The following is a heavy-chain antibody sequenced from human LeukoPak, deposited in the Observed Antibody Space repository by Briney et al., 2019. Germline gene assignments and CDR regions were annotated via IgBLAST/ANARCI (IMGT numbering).Heavy chain of an antibody. V-gene: IGHV4-4*09. D-gene: IGHD4-23*01. J-gene: IGHJ4*02. CDR3: ANSYDGKIVPFDN. CDR2: IYSSGST. Sequence: SETLSLTCTVPDGSISNSYWNWVWQPPGKGLEWTGCIYSSGSTNYNPSFKSRVTLSVDPSKNQFSLKLNSVTASDTAVYYCANSYDGKIVPFDNWGQGTLVTVSS. CDR1: DGSISNSY.